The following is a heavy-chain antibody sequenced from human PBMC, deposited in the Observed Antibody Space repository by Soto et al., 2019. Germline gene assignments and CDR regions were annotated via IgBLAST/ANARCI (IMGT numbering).Heavy chain of an antibody. D-gene: IGHD1-26*01. CDR1: GGSSSSGGYS. V-gene: IGHV4-30-2*01. J-gene: IGHJ4*02. Sequence: PLETLSHTCAVSGGSSSSGGYSWSWIRQPPGKGLEWIGYIYHSGSTYYNPSLKSRVTISVDRSKNQFSLKLSSVTAADTAVYYCARAGVVGATALDYWVQGTLVTVS. CDR2: IYHSGST. CDR3: ARAGVVGATALDY.